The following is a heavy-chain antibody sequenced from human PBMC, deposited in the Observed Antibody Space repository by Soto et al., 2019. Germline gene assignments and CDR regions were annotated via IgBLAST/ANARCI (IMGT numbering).Heavy chain of an antibody. Sequence: LRLSCAASGFTFSSYAMNWVRQAPGKGLEWVSAISARGGNTYYADSVKGRFTISRDNSENTLYLQMSSLRAEDAAVYYCAKDFFGSSDYYYTMDVWGQGTTVTVSS. CDR2: ISARGGNT. CDR3: AKDFFGSSDYYYTMDV. D-gene: IGHD3-22*01. CDR1: GFTFSSYA. J-gene: IGHJ6*02. V-gene: IGHV3-23*01.